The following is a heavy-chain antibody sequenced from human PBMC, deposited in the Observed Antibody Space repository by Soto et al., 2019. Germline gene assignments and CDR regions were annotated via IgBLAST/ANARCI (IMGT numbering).Heavy chain of an antibody. D-gene: IGHD3-3*01. CDR2: ISNDESNT. J-gene: IGHJ4*02. Sequence: QVQLVESGGGVVQPGWSLRLSCAASGFTFSNNGMHWVRQAPGKGLEWVAFISNDESNTYYVDSVKGRFSISRDNSQNTLYLKMNSLRGEGTAVYYCLKGHWNYFDYWGQGTLVTVS. V-gene: IGHV3-30*18. CDR3: LKGHWNYFDY. CDR1: GFTFSNNG.